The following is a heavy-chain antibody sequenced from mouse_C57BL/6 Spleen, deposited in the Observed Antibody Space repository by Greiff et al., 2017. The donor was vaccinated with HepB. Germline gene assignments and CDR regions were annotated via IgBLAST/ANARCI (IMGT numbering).Heavy chain of an antibody. CDR1: GYTFTDYE. J-gene: IGHJ1*03. D-gene: IGHD2-4*01. Sequence: VQLQQSGAELVRPGASVTLSCKASGYTFTDYEMHWVKQTPVHGLEWIGAIDPETGGTAYNQKFKGKAILTADKSSSTAYMELRSLTSEDSAVYYCTRWNDYDYWYFDVWGTGTTVTVSS. V-gene: IGHV1-15*01. CDR3: TRWNDYDYWYFDV. CDR2: IDPETGGT.